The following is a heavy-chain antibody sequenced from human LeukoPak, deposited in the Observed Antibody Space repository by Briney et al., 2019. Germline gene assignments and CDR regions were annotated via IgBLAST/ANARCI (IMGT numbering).Heavy chain of an antibody. D-gene: IGHD3-22*01. Sequence: GGSLRLSCAASGFLVSNHYVSWVRQAPGKGLEWVSIIYRGGSTYSADSVKDRFTVSSGNSKNTFYLQMNSLRAEDTAVYYCARGYDSGSSYPIWAFDYWGQGALVTVSS. CDR2: IYRGGST. CDR3: ARGYDSGSSYPIWAFDY. V-gene: IGHV3-66*01. CDR1: GFLVSNHY. J-gene: IGHJ4*02.